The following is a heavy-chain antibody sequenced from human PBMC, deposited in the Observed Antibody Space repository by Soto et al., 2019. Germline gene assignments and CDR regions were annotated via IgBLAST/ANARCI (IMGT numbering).Heavy chain of an antibody. V-gene: IGHV3-11*01. CDR3: ARDPYDSSVYYPTRDAFDI. CDR2: ISSSGSTI. Sequence: GGSLRLSCAASGFTFSDYYMSWIRQAPGKGLEWVSYISSSGSTIYYADSVKGRFTISRDNAKNSLYLQMNSLRAEDTAVYYCARDPYDSSVYYPTRDAFDIWGQGTMVTVSS. D-gene: IGHD3-22*01. CDR1: GFTFSDYY. J-gene: IGHJ3*02.